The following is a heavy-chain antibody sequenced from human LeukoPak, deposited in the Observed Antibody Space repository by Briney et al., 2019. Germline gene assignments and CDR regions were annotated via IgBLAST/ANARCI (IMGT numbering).Heavy chain of an antibody. CDR2: INPSGGST. CDR3: ARGRLVATITGYYYYMDV. J-gene: IGHJ6*03. V-gene: IGHV1-46*01. Sequence: ASGKVSCKASGYTFTSYYMHWVRQAPGQGLEWMGIINPSGGSTSYAQKFQGRVTMTRDMSTSTVYMELSSLRSEDMAVYYCARGRLVATITGYYYYMDVWGKGTTVTVSS. CDR1: GYTFTSYY. D-gene: IGHD5-12*01.